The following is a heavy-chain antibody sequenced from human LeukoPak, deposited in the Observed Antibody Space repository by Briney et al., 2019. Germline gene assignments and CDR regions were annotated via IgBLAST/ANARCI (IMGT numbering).Heavy chain of an antibody. J-gene: IGHJ5*02. CDR3: AKDASGSSRRWFDP. D-gene: IGHD1-26*01. CDR2: ISGGGVTT. V-gene: IGHV3-23*01. CDR1: GFTFSNYA. Sequence: PGGSLRLSCEASGFTFSNYAMSWVRQAPGKGLEWVSVISGGGVTTDYADSMKGRFTISRDNSKNTLYLQMNSLRAEDTAVYYCAKDASGSSRRWFDPWGQGTLVTVSS.